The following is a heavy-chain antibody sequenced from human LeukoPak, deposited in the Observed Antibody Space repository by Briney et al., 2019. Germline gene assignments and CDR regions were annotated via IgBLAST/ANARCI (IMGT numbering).Heavy chain of an antibody. CDR3: ARADNVIVPATAIPGCFDY. CDR1: GFTFSTYA. J-gene: IGHJ4*02. V-gene: IGHV3-30*04. CDR2: ISYDGSSK. Sequence: GGSLRLSCAASGFTFSTYAMHWVRQAPGKGLEWVAVISYDGSSKYYADSVKGRFTISRDNSKNTLYLQMNSLRAEDTAVYYCARADNVIVPATAIPGCFDYWGQGTLVTVSS. D-gene: IGHD2-2*02.